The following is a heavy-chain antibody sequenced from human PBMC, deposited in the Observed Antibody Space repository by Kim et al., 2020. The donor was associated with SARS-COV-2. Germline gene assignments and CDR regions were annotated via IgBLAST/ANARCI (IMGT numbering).Heavy chain of an antibody. CDR1: GGSFSGYY. CDR2: INHSGST. J-gene: IGHJ4*02. V-gene: IGHV4-34*01. D-gene: IGHD3-22*01. CDR3: AREKYYYDSSGYYGN. Sequence: SETLSLTCAVYGGSFSGYYWSWIRQPPGKGLEWIGEINHSGSTNYNPSLKSRVTISVDTSKNQFSLKLSSVTAADTAVYYCAREKYYYDSSGYYGNWGQGTLVTVSS.